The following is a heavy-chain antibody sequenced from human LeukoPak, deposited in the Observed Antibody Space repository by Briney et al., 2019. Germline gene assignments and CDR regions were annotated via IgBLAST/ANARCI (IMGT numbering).Heavy chain of an antibody. CDR2: INPNSGGT. D-gene: IGHD3-10*01. V-gene: IGHV1-2*02. Sequence: ASVKVSCKTSGYTFTGYYMHWVRQAPGQGLEWMGWINPNSGGTNYAQKFERRVTMTRDTSISTAYMELSRLRSDDLALYYCASGRESYGSGSHDDAFDIWGQGTMVTVS. CDR1: GYTFTGYY. J-gene: IGHJ3*02. CDR3: ASGRESYGSGSHDDAFDI.